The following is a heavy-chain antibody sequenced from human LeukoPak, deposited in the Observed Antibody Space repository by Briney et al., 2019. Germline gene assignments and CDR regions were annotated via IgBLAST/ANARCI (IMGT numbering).Heavy chain of an antibody. V-gene: IGHV3-33*01. J-gene: IGHJ3*02. CDR1: GFTFSSYG. D-gene: IGHD4-17*01. Sequence: GGSLRLSCAASGFTFSSYGMHWVRQAPGKGLEWVAVIWYDGSNKYYADSVKGRFTIPRDNSKNTLYLQMNSLRAEDTAVYYCARDPDYGDYVAFDIWGQGTMVTVSS. CDR2: IWYDGSNK. CDR3: ARDPDYGDYVAFDI.